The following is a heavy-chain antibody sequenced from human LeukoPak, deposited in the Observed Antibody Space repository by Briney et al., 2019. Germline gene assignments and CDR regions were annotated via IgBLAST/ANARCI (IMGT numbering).Heavy chain of an antibody. J-gene: IGHJ4*02. CDR2: ISAYNGNT. Sequence: ASVKVSCKASGYTFTSYGISWVRQAPGQGLEWMGWISAYNGNTNYAQKLQARATMTTDTSTSTAYMELRSLRSDDTAVYYCARDLSTPHRGYSYGFGYWGQGTLVTVSS. D-gene: IGHD5-18*01. CDR1: GYTFTSYG. V-gene: IGHV1-18*01. CDR3: ARDLSTPHRGYSYGFGY.